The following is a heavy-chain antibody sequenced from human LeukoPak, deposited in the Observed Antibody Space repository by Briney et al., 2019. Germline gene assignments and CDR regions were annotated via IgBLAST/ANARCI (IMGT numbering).Heavy chain of an antibody. D-gene: IGHD6-19*01. CDR3: ARGGSGWYAFDS. CDR1: RFTVSSNY. CDR2: IDSGGYT. J-gene: IGHJ4*02. V-gene: IGHV3-66*01. Sequence: LSGGSLRLSCAASRFTVSSNYMNWVRQAPGKGLEGVSLIDSGGYTYYADSVKGRFTISRDNSKNTLYLQMNSLRVEDTAVYYCARGGSGWYAFDSWGQGTLVTVSS.